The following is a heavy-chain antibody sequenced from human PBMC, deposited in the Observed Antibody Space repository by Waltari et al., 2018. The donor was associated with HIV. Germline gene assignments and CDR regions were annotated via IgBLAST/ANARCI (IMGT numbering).Heavy chain of an antibody. J-gene: IGHJ4*02. CDR2: INHSGST. CDR1: GGSFSGYY. V-gene: IGHV4-34*01. Sequence: QVQLQQWGAGLLKPSETLSLTCAVYGGSFSGYYWSWIRQPPGKGLEWIGEINHSGSTNYNPSLKSRVTISVDTSKNQFSLKLSSVTAADTAVYYCARGGEMATIPACDYWGQGTLVTVSS. D-gene: IGHD5-12*01. CDR3: ARGGEMATIPACDY.